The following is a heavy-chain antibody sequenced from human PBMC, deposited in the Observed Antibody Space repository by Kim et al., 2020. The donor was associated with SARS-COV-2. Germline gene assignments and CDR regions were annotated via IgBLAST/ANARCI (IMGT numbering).Heavy chain of an antibody. CDR3: ARDGPLLRFLEWFKDYGMDV. D-gene: IGHD3-3*01. CDR2: ISYDGSNK. Sequence: GGSLRLSCAASGFTFSSYAMHWVRQAPGKGLEWVAVISYDGSNKYYADSVKGRFTISRDNSKNTLYLQMNSLRAEDTAVYYCARDGPLLRFLEWFKDYGMDVWGQGTTVTVSS. J-gene: IGHJ6*02. V-gene: IGHV3-30-3*01. CDR1: GFTFSSYA.